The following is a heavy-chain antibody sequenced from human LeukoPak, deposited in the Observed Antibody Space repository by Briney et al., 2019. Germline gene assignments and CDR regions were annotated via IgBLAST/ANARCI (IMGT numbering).Heavy chain of an antibody. D-gene: IGHD3-10*01. J-gene: IGHJ4*02. CDR2: IYYSGST. CDR3: ARDFGPSRGFDY. Sequence: SETLSLTCTVSGGSISNYYWSWIRQPPGKGMEWIGFIYYSGSTHYNPSLKGRVTLSLDTSKKQFSLKLTSVTAADAAVYYCARDFGPSRGFDYWGQGTLVTVSS. CDR1: GGSISNYY. V-gene: IGHV4-59*01.